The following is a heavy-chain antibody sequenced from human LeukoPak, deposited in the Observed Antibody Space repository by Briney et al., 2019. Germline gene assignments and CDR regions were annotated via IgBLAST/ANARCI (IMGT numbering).Heavy chain of an antibody. Sequence: GGSLRLSCAASGFTFSTYRMSWVRQAPGKGLEWVANIKEDGSEKYYVDSVKGRFTISRDNAKNSLYLQMNSLRAEDTAVYYCARRGGILNGYYDYWGQGTLVTVSS. CDR2: IKEDGSEK. CDR1: GFTFSTYR. D-gene: IGHD3-9*01. J-gene: IGHJ4*02. CDR3: ARRGGILNGYYDY. V-gene: IGHV3-7*03.